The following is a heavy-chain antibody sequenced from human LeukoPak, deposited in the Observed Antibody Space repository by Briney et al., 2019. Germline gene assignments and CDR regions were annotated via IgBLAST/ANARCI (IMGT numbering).Heavy chain of an antibody. CDR2: INPNSGGT. Sequence: ASVTVSFKSSGYTFNYYYIHWVRQAPGQGLEWMGWINPNSGGTNYVQKFQGRVFMTRDTSINTAYMDLSRLTSDDTAVYYCARGGNDCSGGSCYLSWSDYWGQGTLVTVSS. CDR1: GYTFNYYY. CDR3: ARGGNDCSGGSCYLSWSDY. D-gene: IGHD2-15*01. V-gene: IGHV1-2*02. J-gene: IGHJ4*02.